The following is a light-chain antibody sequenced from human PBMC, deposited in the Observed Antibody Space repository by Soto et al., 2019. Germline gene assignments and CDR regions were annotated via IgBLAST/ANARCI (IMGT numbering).Light chain of an antibody. CDR2: VAS. Sequence: DIQMTQSPSSLSASVGDRVTITCRASQSISNYSNWYQQKSGKAPKLLIYVASSLQSGVPSRFSGSGSGTDFTLTISSLQPEDIATYYCQQYSHLITFGQGTRLEIK. CDR1: QSISNY. V-gene: IGKV1-39*01. CDR3: QQYSHLIT. J-gene: IGKJ5*01.